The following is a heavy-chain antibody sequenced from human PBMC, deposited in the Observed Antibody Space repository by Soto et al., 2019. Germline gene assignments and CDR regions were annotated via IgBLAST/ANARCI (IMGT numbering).Heavy chain of an antibody. CDR2: ISAYNGNT. V-gene: IGHV1-18*01. J-gene: IGHJ6*02. CDR3: SRDGHGQLRFYSYVMDV. Sequence: GLEWMGWISAYNGNTNYAQKLQGRVTMTTDTSTSTAYMELRSLRSDDTAVYYCSRDGHGQLRFYSYVMDVLVQGSTDTVTS. D-gene: IGHD2-2*01.